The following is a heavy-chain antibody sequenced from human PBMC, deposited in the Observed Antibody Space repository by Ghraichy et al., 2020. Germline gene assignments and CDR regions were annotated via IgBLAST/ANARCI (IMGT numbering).Heavy chain of an antibody. Sequence: SVKVSCKASGGTFSDYAISRVRQAPGQGLEWMGGIIPIFGTAKYAQKFQGRVTITADEYTSTAYMELSSLRSEDTAVYYCARVTTETLWFGAIDIWGQGTMVTVSA. J-gene: IGHJ3*02. CDR1: GGTFSDYA. CDR2: IIPIFGTA. V-gene: IGHV1-69*13. D-gene: IGHD3-10*01. CDR3: ARVTTETLWFGAIDI.